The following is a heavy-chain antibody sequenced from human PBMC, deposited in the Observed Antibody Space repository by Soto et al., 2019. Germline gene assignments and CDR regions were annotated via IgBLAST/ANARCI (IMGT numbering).Heavy chain of an antibody. CDR3: AGDRTVFHYLDY. CDR1: GFTFSTYG. J-gene: IGHJ4*02. CDR2: IWNDGRNQ. D-gene: IGHD2-21*02. V-gene: IGHV3-33*01. Sequence: QVQLVESGGGVVQAGRSLRLSCAASGFTFSTYGMHWVRQAPGKGLEWVAVIWNDGRNQYYAESVKGRFTITRDNSKNTLYLQMDSLRTEDTAMYHCAGDRTVFHYLDYWGQGTLVTVSS.